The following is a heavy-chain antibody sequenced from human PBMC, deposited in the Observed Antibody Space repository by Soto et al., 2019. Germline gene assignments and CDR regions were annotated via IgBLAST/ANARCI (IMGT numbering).Heavy chain of an antibody. Sequence: PGGSLRLSCAASGFSVNSNYMTWVRQAPGKGLEWVSVIYSGGTTYYADSVKGRFTISRDTSKNTLYLQMNSLRAEDTAVYYCARDAGDFWRGYYYYYYMDVWGTGTTVTVSS. D-gene: IGHD3-3*01. J-gene: IGHJ6*03. CDR1: GFSVNSNY. V-gene: IGHV3-66*01. CDR3: ARDAGDFWRGYYYYYYMDV. CDR2: IYSGGTT.